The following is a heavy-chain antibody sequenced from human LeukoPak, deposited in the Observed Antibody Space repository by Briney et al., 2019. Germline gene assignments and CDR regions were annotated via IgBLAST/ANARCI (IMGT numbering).Heavy chain of an antibody. Sequence: QPGGSLRLSCAASGLTFDDYTMHSARQAPGKGLEWVSLISWDGGTTYFADSVKGRFTISRDNRKNSLYLQMNSLRSEDTALYYSAKDKGVARAGLDYWGQGTLVTVSS. D-gene: IGHD6-13*01. V-gene: IGHV3-43*01. CDR3: AKDKGVARAGLDY. CDR2: ISWDGGTT. J-gene: IGHJ4*02. CDR1: GLTFDDYT.